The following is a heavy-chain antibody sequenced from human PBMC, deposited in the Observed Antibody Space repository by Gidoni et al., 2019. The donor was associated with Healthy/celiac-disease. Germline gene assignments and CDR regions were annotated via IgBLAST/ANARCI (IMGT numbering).Heavy chain of an antibody. CDR3: ARGNHSSSRGVSFDY. V-gene: IGHV4-34*01. Sequence: QVQLQQWGAGLLKPSETLSLTCAVYGGSFSGYYWSWIRQPPGKGLGWIGEINHSGSTNYNPSLKSRVTISVDTSKNQFSLKLSSVTAADTAVYYCARGNHSSSRGVSFDYWGQGTLVTVSS. CDR2: INHSGST. CDR1: GGSFSGYY. J-gene: IGHJ4*02. D-gene: IGHD6-13*01.